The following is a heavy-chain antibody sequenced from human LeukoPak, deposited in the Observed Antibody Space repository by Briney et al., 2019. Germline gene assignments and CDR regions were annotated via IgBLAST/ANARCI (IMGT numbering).Heavy chain of an antibody. D-gene: IGHD6-13*01. CDR3: ARRNEDLIAAAGSDAFDI. V-gene: IGHV4-39*01. CDR2: IYYSGST. Sequence: SETLSLTCTVSGGSISSCSYYWGWIRQPPGKGLEWIGSIYYSGSTYYNPSLKSRVTISVDTSKNQFSLKLSSVTAADTAVYYCARRNEDLIAAAGSDAFDIWGQGTMVTVSS. J-gene: IGHJ3*02. CDR1: GGSISSCSYY.